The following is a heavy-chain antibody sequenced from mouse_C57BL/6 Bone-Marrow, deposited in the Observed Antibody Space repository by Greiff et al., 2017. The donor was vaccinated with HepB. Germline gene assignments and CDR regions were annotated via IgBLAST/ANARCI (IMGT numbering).Heavy chain of an antibody. J-gene: IGHJ4*01. CDR1: GYTFTDYY. CDR3: ARWEDY. D-gene: IGHD4-1*01. CDR2: INPNNGGT. Sequence: EVQLQQSGPELVKPGASVKISCKASGYTFTDYYMNWVKQSHGMSLEWIGDINPNNGGTSYNQKFKGKATLTVDKSSSTAYMELRSLTSEDSAVYYCARWEDYWGQGTSVTVSS. V-gene: IGHV1-26*01.